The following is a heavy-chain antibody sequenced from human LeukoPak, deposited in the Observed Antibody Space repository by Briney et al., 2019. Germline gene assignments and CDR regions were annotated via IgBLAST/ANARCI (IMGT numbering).Heavy chain of an antibody. CDR3: ARAKPITGPGNWFDP. CDR2: INPSGGST. CDR1: GYTFTTYY. D-gene: IGHD1-20*01. J-gene: IGHJ5*02. V-gene: IGHV1-46*01. Sequence: ASVKVSCKASGYTFTTYYIHWVRQAPGQGLEWMGIINPSGGSTSYAQKFQGRVTMTRDTSTSTVYMELSSLRSEDTAVYYCARAKPITGPGNWFDPWGQGTLVTVSS.